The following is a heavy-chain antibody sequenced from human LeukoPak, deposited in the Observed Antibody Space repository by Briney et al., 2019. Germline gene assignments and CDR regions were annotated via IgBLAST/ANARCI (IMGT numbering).Heavy chain of an antibody. Sequence: ASVKVSCKASCYTFTNSDITWVRPAPGQGLEWMGRISTSNGDTNYAAKLQGRVTMTTDTSTSTVYMELGSLTFDDTAVYFCARDPYHRLGPPLDLWGQGTLVTVSS. J-gene: IGHJ5*02. V-gene: IGHV1-18*01. CDR1: CYTFTNSD. CDR2: ISTSNGDT. CDR3: ARDPYHRLGPPLDL. D-gene: IGHD1-14*01.